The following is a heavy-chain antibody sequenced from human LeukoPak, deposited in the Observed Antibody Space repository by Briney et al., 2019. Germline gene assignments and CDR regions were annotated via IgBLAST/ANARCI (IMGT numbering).Heavy chain of an antibody. CDR3: AELGITMIGGV. CDR1: GFTLSSYW. Sequence: GGSLRLSCAASGFTLSSYWMNWVRQAPGKGLEWVSYISSSGSTIYYADSVKGRFTISRDNAKNSLYLQMNSLRAEDTAVYYCAELGITMIGGVWGKGTTVTVSS. D-gene: IGHD3-10*02. J-gene: IGHJ6*04. CDR2: ISSSGSTI. V-gene: IGHV3-48*04.